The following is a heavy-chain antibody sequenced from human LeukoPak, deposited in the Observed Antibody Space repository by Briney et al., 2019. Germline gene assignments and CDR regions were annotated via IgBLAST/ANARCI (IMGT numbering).Heavy chain of an antibody. CDR1: GFTFSSYG. V-gene: IGHV3-30*02. D-gene: IGHD3-9*01. J-gene: IGHJ6*03. CDR3: AKDGEDILTGYSSHYYYYYMDV. CDR2: IRYDGSNK. Sequence: GGSLRLSCAASGFTFSSYGMHWVRQAPGKGLEWVAFIRYDGSNKYYADSVKGRFTISRDNSKNTLYLQMNSLRAEDTAVYYCAKDGEDILTGYSSHYYYYYMDVWGKGTTVTISS.